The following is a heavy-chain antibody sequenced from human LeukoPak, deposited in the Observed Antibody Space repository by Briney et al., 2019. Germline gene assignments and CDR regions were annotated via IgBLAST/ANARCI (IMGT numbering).Heavy chain of an antibody. CDR3: ARDSGSSWYSIGTTNFDI. V-gene: IGHV3-30*01. D-gene: IGHD6-13*01. CDR2: ISYDGSKK. J-gene: IGHJ3*02. Sequence: PGRSLRLSCAASGFTFNNYAMHWVRQAPGKGLEWVAVISYDGSKKYYSDFVKGRFTISRDNSKNTLYLQTNSLRPDDTAVYYCARDSGSSWYSIGTTNFDIWGQGTMVTVSS. CDR1: GFTFNNYA.